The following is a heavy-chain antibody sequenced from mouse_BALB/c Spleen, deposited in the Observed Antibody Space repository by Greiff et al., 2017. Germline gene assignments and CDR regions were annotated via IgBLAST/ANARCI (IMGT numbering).Heavy chain of an antibody. CDR3: ARYSSVVRYFDV. CDR2: IYPGSGNT. V-gene: IGHV1-63*01. CDR1: GYAFTNYW. Sequence: QVQLQQSGAELVRPGTSVKISCKASGYAFTNYWLGWVKHRPGHGLEWIGDIYPGSGNTYYNEKFKGKATLTADKSSSTAYMQLSSLTSEDSAVYFCARYSSVVRYFDVWGAGTTVTVSS. J-gene: IGHJ1*01. D-gene: IGHD3-1*01.